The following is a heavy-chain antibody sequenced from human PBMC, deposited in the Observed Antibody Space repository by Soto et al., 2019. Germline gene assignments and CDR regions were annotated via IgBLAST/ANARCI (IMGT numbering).Heavy chain of an antibody. CDR1: GFTFSNAW. CDR3: TTDGPYRSSSLWFDP. J-gene: IGHJ5*02. D-gene: IGHD6-6*01. Sequence: EVQLVESGGGLVKTGGSLRLSCAASGFTFSNAWMTWVRQAPGKGLEWVGRIKCKSDGETTDYAAPVKGRFTISREDSRNTLYLQMNSLNTEDTAVYYCTTDGPYRSSSLWFDPGGQGTLVTVSS. V-gene: IGHV3-15*01. CDR2: IKCKSDGETT.